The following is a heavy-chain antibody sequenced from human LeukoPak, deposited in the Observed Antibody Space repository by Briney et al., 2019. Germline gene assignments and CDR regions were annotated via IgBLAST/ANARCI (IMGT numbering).Heavy chain of an antibody. CDR3: ARGGDSSGYYYPVFDY. Sequence: SETLSLTCTVSGGSISSYYWSWIRQPPGKGLEWIGYIYYSGSTNYNPSLRSRVTISVDTSKNQFSLKLSSVTAADTAVYYCARGGDSSGYYYPVFDYWGQGTLVTVSS. CDR1: GGSISSYY. V-gene: IGHV4-59*01. D-gene: IGHD3-22*01. J-gene: IGHJ4*02. CDR2: IYYSGST.